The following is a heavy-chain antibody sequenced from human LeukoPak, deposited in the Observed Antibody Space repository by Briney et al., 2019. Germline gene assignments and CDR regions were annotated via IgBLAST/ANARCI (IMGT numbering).Heavy chain of an antibody. V-gene: IGHV1-8*01. CDR2: VNPNSGNT. Sequence: ASVKVSCKASGYTFTSYDINWVRQATGQGLEWMGWVNPNSGNTGHAQKFQGRVTMTRSTSISTAYMELSSLRSGDTAVYYCARVTGSIDYWGQGTLVTVSS. CDR3: ARVTGSIDY. D-gene: IGHD1-26*01. CDR1: GYTFTSYD. J-gene: IGHJ4*02.